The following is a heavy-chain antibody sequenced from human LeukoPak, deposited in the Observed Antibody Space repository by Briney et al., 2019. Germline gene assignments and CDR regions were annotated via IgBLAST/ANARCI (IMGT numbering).Heavy chain of an antibody. J-gene: IGHJ5*02. D-gene: IGHD6-19*01. Sequence: SQTLSLTCAISGDSVSSNSAAWSWIRQSPSRGLEWLGRTYYRSKWYNDYAVSVKSRIIISPDTSKNQFSLQLSSVTPEDTAVYYCASGGIAVAGRNWFDPWGQGTLVTVSS. V-gene: IGHV6-1*01. CDR2: TYYRSKWYN. CDR3: ASGGIAVAGRNWFDP. CDR1: GDSVSSNSAA.